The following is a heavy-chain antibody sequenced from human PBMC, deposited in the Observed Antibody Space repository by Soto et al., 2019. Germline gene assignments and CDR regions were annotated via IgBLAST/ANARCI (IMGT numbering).Heavy chain of an antibody. J-gene: IGHJ5*02. CDR1: GYTFTSYA. V-gene: IGHV1-3*01. CDR2: INAGNGNT. Sequence: ASVKVSCKASGYTFTSYAMHWVRQAPGQRLEWMGWINAGNGNTKYSQKFQGRVTITRDTSASTAYMELSSLRSEDTAVYYCAGEHGDFWSGSRNWFDPWGQGTLVTLSS. D-gene: IGHD3-3*01. CDR3: AGEHGDFWSGSRNWFDP.